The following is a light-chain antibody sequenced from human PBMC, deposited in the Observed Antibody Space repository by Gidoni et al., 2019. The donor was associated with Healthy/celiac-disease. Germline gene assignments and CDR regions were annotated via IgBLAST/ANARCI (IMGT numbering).Light chain of an antibody. CDR3: SSYTSSSTNV. CDR1: SSDVGGYSY. V-gene: IGLV2-14*01. J-gene: IGLJ1*01. Sequence: QSALPQPASVSGSPGQSITTSCTGTSSDVGGYSYVSWYQQHPGKAPKLMIYEVSNRPSGVSNRFSGSKSGNTASLTISGLQAEDEADYYCSSYTSSSTNVFGTGTKVTVL. CDR2: EVS.